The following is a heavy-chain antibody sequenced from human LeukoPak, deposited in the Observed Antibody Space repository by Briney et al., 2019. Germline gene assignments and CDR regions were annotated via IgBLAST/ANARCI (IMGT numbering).Heavy chain of an antibody. Sequence: PSETLSLTCTVSGGSISSYYWSWIRQPPGKGLEWIGSIYYSGSTYYNPSLKSRVTISVDTSKNQFSLKLSSVTAADTAVYYCARHVDWSGYYTLSGWFDPWGQGTLVTVSS. CDR1: GGSISSYY. J-gene: IGHJ5*02. CDR2: IYYSGST. CDR3: ARHVDWSGYYTLSGWFDP. D-gene: IGHD3-3*01. V-gene: IGHV4-39*01.